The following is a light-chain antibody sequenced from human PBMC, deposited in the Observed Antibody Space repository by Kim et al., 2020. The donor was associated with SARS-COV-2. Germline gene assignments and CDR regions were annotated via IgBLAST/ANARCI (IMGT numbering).Light chain of an antibody. J-gene: IGLJ1*01. CDR2: EVS. Sequence: PVLTQPASVSGSPGQSITIACTGTSSDVGGYNYVSWYQHHPGKAPKFMIYEVSNRPSGVSNRFSGSKSGNTASLTISGLQAEDEADYYCSSYTSSSTYVFGTGTKVTVL. CDR1: SSDVGGYNY. V-gene: IGLV2-14*01. CDR3: SSYTSSSTYV.